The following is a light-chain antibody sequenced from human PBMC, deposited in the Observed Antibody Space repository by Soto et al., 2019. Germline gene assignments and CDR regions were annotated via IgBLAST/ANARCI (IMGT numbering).Light chain of an antibody. CDR3: QQVNTFPVT. V-gene: IGKV1-9*01. Sequence: DIQLTQSPSFLSASIGDRVTITCRASQGISSYLAWYQQTPGRAPKLLIYASSTLQSGVPSRFSGSGSGTEFTLTISSLQPDDFATYYCQQVNTFPVTCGQGTRLDI. J-gene: IGKJ5*01. CDR1: QGISSY. CDR2: ASS.